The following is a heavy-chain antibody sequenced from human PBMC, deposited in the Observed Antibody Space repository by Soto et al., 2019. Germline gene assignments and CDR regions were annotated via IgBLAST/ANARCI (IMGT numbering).Heavy chain of an antibody. CDR2: IHYSGIT. J-gene: IGHJ5*02. CDR3: PRDWTFGEVGHFDP. Sequence: TSETLSLTCSVSGGSVSTGNYYWSWIRQPPGKGLEWIGYIHYSGITIYNPSLETRVTISVDKSKNQFSLSVSSVTAADTTVYYCPRDWTFGEVGHFDPWGQGTLVTVTS. V-gene: IGHV4-61*01. D-gene: IGHD3-3*01. CDR1: GGSVSTGNYY.